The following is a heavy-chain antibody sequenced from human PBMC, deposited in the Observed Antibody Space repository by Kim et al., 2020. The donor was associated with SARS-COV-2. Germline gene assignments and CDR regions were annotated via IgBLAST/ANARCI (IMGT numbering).Heavy chain of an antibody. D-gene: IGHD6-13*01. J-gene: IGHJ4*02. Sequence: YNTSLKSRVTISVDTSKNQFSLKLSSVTAADTAVYYCAGRYGSSWLPFDYWGQGTLVNVSS. V-gene: IGHV4-59*01. CDR3: AGRYGSSWLPFDY.